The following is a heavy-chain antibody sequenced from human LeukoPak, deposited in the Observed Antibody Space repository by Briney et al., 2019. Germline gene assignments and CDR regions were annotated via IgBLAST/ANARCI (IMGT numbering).Heavy chain of an antibody. CDR1: GYTFTSYD. V-gene: IGHV1-8*01. J-gene: IGHJ6*02. D-gene: IGHD3-10*01. Sequence: ASVKVSCKASGYTFTSYDINWVRQATGQGLEWMGWMNPNSGNTGYAQKFQGRVTMTRNTSISTAYMELSSLRSEDTAVYYCARLFRLWFGEPGSYYYYYGMDVWGQGTTVTVSS. CDR3: ARLFRLWFGEPGSYYYYYGMDV. CDR2: MNPNSGNT.